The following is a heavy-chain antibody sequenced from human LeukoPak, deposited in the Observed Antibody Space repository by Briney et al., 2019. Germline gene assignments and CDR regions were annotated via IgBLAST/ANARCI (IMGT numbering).Heavy chain of an antibody. V-gene: IGHV1-2*02. Sequence: ASVKVSCKASTYTFTDCYIHWVRQAPGQGLEWMGWINPNSGGTNYAQKFQGRVTMTRDTSISTAYMELSRLRSDDTAVYYCARDGATITGIDYWGQGTLVTVSS. D-gene: IGHD5-24*01. CDR1: TYTFTDCY. J-gene: IGHJ4*02. CDR3: ARDGATITGIDY. CDR2: INPNSGGT.